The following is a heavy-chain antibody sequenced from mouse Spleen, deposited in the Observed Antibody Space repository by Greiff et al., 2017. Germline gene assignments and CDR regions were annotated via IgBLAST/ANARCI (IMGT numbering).Heavy chain of an antibody. J-gene: IGHJ3*01. V-gene: IGHV1-64*01. CDR1: GYTFTSYW. Sequence: QVQLQQSGAELVKPGASVKLSCKASGYTFTSYWMHWVKQRPGQGLEWIGMIHPNSGSTNYNEKFKSKATLTVDKSSSTAYMQLSSLTSEDSAVYYCARSNRDSSGLYWGQGTLVTVSA. CDR3: ARSNRDSSGLY. D-gene: IGHD3-2*01. CDR2: IHPNSGST.